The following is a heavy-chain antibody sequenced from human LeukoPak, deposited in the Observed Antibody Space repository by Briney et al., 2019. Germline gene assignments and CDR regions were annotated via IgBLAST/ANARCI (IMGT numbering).Heavy chain of an antibody. CDR1: GYSISSGYY. V-gene: IGHV4-38-2*02. CDR2: IYHSGST. CDR3: AEDYGDYLFDY. Sequence: SETLSLTCTVSGYSISSGYYWGWIRQPPGKGLEWIGSIYHSGSTYYNPSLKSRVTISVDTSKNQFSLKLSSVTAADTAVYYCAEDYGDYLFDYWGQGTLVTVSS. D-gene: IGHD4-17*01. J-gene: IGHJ4*02.